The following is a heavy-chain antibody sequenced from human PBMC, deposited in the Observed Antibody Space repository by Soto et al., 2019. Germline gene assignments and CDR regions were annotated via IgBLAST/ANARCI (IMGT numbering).Heavy chain of an antibody. D-gene: IGHD3-10*01. J-gene: IGHJ4*02. CDR2: IYYSGST. V-gene: IGHV4-31*03. Sequence: PSETLSLRCTVSGGSICSGYYGSWVRQHPGKVLEWIGYIYYSGSTYSNRSLKSRITISVDTSKNQFSLKLIYVTASDTAVYNWARDVSGWFGELGGQGTLVTAS. CDR1: GGSICSGYY. CDR3: ARDVSGWFGEL.